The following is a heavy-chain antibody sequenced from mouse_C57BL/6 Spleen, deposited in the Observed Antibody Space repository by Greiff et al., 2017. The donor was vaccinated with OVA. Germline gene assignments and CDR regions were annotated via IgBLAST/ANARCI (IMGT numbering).Heavy chain of an antibody. CDR2: ISSGSSTI. D-gene: IGHD1-1*01. Sequence: EVHLVESGGGLVKPGGSLKLSCAASGFTFSDYGMHWVRQAPEKGLEWVAYISSGSSTIYYADTVKGRFTISRDNAKNTLFLQMTSLRSEDTAMYYCARGDYGSPFDYWGQGTTLTVSS. J-gene: IGHJ2*01. V-gene: IGHV5-17*01. CDR1: GFTFSDYG. CDR3: ARGDYGSPFDY.